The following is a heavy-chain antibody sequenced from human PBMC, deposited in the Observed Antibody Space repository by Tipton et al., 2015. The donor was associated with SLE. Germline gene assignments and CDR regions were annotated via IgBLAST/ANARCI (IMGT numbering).Heavy chain of an antibody. CDR3: ARIDVPGSSTVAGPSFDY. D-gene: IGHD6-19*01. CDR1: GFTFSSYG. J-gene: IGHJ4*02. CDR2: IRYDGSNK. V-gene: IGHV3-30*02. Sequence: SLRLSCAASGFTFSSYGMHWVRQAPGKGLEWVAFIRYDGSNKYYADSVKGRFTISRDNSKNTLYLQMNSLRAEDTAVYYCARIDVPGSSTVAGPSFDYWGQGTLVTVSS.